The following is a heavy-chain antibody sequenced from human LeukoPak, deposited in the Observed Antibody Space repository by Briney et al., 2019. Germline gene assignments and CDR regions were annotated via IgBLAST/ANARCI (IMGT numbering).Heavy chain of an antibody. CDR1: GYTLTELS. D-gene: IGHD6-6*01. CDR3: ARESEYSSSGEGYFDY. Sequence: ASVKVSCKVSGYTLTELSMHWVRQAPGKGLEWMGGFDPEDGETIYAQKFQGRVTITTDESTSTAYMELSSLRSEDTAVYYCARESEYSSSGEGYFDYWGQGTLVTVSS. CDR2: FDPEDGET. J-gene: IGHJ4*02. V-gene: IGHV1-24*01.